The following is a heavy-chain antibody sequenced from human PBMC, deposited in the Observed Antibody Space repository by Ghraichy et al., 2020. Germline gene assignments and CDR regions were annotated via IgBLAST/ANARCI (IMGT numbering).Heavy chain of an antibody. CDR2: IIPIFGTA. CDR3: ARDHNFQGMVQGFFDY. CDR1: GGTFSSYA. V-gene: IGHV1-69*13. J-gene: IGHJ4*02. D-gene: IGHD3-10*01. Sequence: SVKVSCKASGGTFSSYAISWVRQAPGQGLEWMGGIIPIFGTANYAQKFQGRVTITADESTSTAYMELSSLRSEDTAVYYCARDHNFQGMVQGFFDYWGQGTLVTVSS.